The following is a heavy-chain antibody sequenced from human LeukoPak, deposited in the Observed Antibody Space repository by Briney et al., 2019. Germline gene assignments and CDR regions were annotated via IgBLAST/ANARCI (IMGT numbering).Heavy chain of an antibody. CDR1: GGSVSSFTYY. CDR3: ARLDSTPRTAMAPPWGQTNWYFDP. D-gene: IGHD5-18*01. Sequence: SETLSLTCTVSGGSVSSFTYYWGWIRQPPGKGLEWIGSIYHSGSTYYNPSLKSRVTISIDTSKNTFSLKLSSVTAADTAVYYCARLDSTPRTAMAPPWGQTNWYFDPWGRGTLVTVSS. V-gene: IGHV4-39*01. J-gene: IGHJ2*01. CDR2: IYHSGST.